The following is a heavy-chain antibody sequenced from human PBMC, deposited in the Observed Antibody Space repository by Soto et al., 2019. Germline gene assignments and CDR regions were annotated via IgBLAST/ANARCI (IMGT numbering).Heavy chain of an antibody. CDR3: SGAECPDTAYFSLY. Sequence: LRRYCIGFGCPLNDYGINGVRHAPGKGPGWVDLMRNQSYQETTESAAAVKGRFPVSRDTSNGIAYLQMSSLNIADSAVYYCSGAECPDTAYFSLYWRQGSPVTVSS. J-gene: IGHJ4*02. D-gene: IGHD3-3*01. CDR2: MRNQSYQETT. V-gene: IGHV3-49*04. CDR1: GCPLNDYG.